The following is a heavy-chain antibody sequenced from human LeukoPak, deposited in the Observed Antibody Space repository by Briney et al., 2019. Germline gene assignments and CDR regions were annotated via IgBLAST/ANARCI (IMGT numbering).Heavy chain of an antibody. Sequence: PSETLSLTCGVSGYPINNAYYWVWIRQPPGKGLEWIGSLYHPDSTYYNPSLKSRVTMSVDTSRNQFSLKLSSVTAADTAVYYCARGEWGNNAFDIWGQGTMVTVSS. CDR1: GYPINNAYY. D-gene: IGHD2-8*01. CDR2: LYHPDST. J-gene: IGHJ3*02. V-gene: IGHV4-38-2*01. CDR3: ARGEWGNNAFDI.